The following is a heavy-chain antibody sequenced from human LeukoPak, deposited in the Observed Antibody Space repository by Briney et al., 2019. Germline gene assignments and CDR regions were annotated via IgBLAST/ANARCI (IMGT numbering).Heavy chain of an antibody. D-gene: IGHD6-13*01. J-gene: IGHJ4*02. Sequence: GGSLRLSRAASGFTLSSYGMHWVRQAPGKGLEWVAVISYDGSNKYYADSVKGRFTISRDNSKNTLYLQMNSLRAEDTAVYYCAKDKVAAGLADYWGQGTLVTVSS. CDR1: GFTLSSYG. CDR2: ISYDGSNK. V-gene: IGHV3-30*18. CDR3: AKDKVAAGLADY.